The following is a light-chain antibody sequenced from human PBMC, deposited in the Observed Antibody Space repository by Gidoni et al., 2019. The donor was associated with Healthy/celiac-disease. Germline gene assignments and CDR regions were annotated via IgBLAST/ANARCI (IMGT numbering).Light chain of an antibody. Sequence: SALTHPASASGSPGPSITISCTGTSSDVGGYNYVSWYQQHPGKAPKLMIYEVSNRPSGVSKRFSGSKSGNTASLTISGLQAEDEADYYCSSYTSSSTLVVFGGGTKLTVL. J-gene: IGLJ2*01. CDR1: SSDVGGYNY. V-gene: IGLV2-14*01. CDR2: EVS. CDR3: SSYTSSSTLVV.